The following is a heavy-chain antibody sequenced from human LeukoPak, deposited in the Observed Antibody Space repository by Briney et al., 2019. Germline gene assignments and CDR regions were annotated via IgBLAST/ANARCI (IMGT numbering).Heavy chain of an antibody. CDR1: GGSISSSSYY. CDR3: ARVNGGLYDSSGYYDY. J-gene: IGHJ4*02. Sequence: TSETLSLTCTVSGGSISSSSYYWGWIRQPPGKGLEWIGSIYYSGSTYYNPSLKSRVTISVDTSKNQFSLKPSSVTAADTAVCYCARVNGGLYDSSGYYDYWGQGTLVTVSS. V-gene: IGHV4-39*07. D-gene: IGHD3-22*01. CDR2: IYYSGST.